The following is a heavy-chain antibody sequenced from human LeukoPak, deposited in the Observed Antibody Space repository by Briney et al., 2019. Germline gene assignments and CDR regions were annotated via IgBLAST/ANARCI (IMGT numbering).Heavy chain of an antibody. D-gene: IGHD5-18*01. J-gene: IGHJ4*02. CDR1: GFTISSNW. CDR2: INSDESSR. V-gene: IGHV3-74*01. Sequence: GGSLRLSCAASGFTISSNWMHWVRQAPGKGLVWVSRINSDESSRNYADSVKGRFTISRDNAKNTLYLQMNSLRVEDTAVYYCAKAKTQAMVLPGNYWGQGTLVTVSS. CDR3: AKAKTQAMVLPGNY.